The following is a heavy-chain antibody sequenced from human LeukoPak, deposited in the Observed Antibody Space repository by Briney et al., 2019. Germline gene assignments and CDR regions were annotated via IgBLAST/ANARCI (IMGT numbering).Heavy chain of an antibody. CDR3: ARDTPTSYSYGYMRRYNGMDV. CDR2: IYSGGST. V-gene: IGHV3-53*01. J-gene: IGHJ6*02. Sequence: GGSLRLSCAASGFTVSSNYMSWVRQAPGKGLEWVSVIYSGGSTYYADSVKGRFTISRDNSKNTLYLQMNSLRAEDTAVYYCARDTPTSYSYGYMRRYNGMDVWGQGTTVTVSS. D-gene: IGHD5-18*01. CDR1: GFTVSSNY.